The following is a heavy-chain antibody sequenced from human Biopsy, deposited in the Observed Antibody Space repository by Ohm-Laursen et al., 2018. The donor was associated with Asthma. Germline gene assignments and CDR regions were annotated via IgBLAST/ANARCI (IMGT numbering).Heavy chain of an antibody. CDR2: IYNDGRA. CDR3: TRTTTVTTTYAMDV. D-gene: IGHD4-17*01. Sequence: SLRLSCAASEFSVSSSYMSWVRQAPGKGLEWVSVIYNDGRAYYADSVKGRITVSRDNSKNTLFLQMNSLRAEDTAVYYCTRTTTVTTTYAMDVWGRGTTVTVSS. V-gene: IGHV3-53*01. CDR1: EFSVSSSY. J-gene: IGHJ6*02.